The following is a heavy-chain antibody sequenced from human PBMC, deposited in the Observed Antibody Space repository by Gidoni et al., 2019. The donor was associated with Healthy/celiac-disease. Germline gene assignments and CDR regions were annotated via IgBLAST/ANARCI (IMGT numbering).Heavy chain of an antibody. CDR3: ARDDHRANWGSSPFYHYGMDV. CDR2: IIPTLGIA. D-gene: IGHD7-27*01. J-gene: IGHJ6*02. V-gene: IGHV1-69*08. Sequence: QVQLVQSGAEVKKPGSSVKVSCKASGGAFSSYTITWVRQAPGQGLEWMGRIIPTLGIANYAQNFQGRVTITADKSTSTAYMGLSSLRSEDTAVYYCARDDHRANWGSSPFYHYGMDVWGQGTTVTVSS. CDR1: GGAFSSYT.